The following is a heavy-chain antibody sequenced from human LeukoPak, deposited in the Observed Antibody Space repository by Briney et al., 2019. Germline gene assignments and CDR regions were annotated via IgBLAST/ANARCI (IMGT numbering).Heavy chain of an antibody. D-gene: IGHD6-19*01. CDR1: GFIFTDYW. CDR2: IRGDGRAT. J-gene: IGHJ4*02. CDR3: ARFYFPEEHDRAWYEAH. V-gene: IGHV3-74*03. Sequence: GGSMRLSFAASGFIFTDYWMHWVRPAPGKELVWVARIRGDGRATTYADSVKGRFTISRDNAMNTVFLQMKSLRADDTGTYYCARFYFPEEHDRAWYEAHWGQGVLVTVS.